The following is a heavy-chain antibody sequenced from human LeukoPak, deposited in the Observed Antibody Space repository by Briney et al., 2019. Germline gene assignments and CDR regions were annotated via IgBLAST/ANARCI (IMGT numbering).Heavy chain of an antibody. CDR2: IWSDATEK. CDR3: AKDAQRGFDYSNSLEN. J-gene: IGHJ4*02. CDR1: GFTYSHYG. Sequence: PGGSLRLSCAASGFTYSHYGMHWVRQAPGKGLEWVAVIWSDATEKYYGDAVKGRFTISRDNSRNTLYLQMNSPRAEDTAVYYCAKDAQRGFDYSNSLENWGQGTLVTVSS. D-gene: IGHD4-11*01. V-gene: IGHV3-33*06.